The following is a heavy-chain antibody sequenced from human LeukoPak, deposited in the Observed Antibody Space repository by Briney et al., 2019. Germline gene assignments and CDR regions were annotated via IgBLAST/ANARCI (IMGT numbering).Heavy chain of an antibody. D-gene: IGHD1-14*01. J-gene: IGHJ4*02. CDR2: ISAYNGNT. Sequence: ASVKVSCKASGYTFTSYGISWLPQAPGQGLEWMGWISAYNGNTNYAQKLQGRVTMTTDTSTSTAYLELRSLRSDDTDVYYCARDLTRNPEGYWGQGTLVTVSS. V-gene: IGHV1-18*01. CDR1: GYTFTSYG. CDR3: ARDLTRNPEGY.